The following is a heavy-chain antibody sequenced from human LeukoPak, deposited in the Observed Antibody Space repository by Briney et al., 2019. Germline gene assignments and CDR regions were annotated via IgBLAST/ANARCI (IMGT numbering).Heavy chain of an antibody. D-gene: IGHD6-6*01. CDR3: AEEYSSSGLDY. J-gene: IGHJ4*02. CDR1: GYTFTGYY. CDR2: INPNSGGT. Sequence: ASVKVSCKASGYTFTGYYMHWVRQAPGQGLVLMGRINPNSGGTNYAQKFQGRVTMTRDTSISTAYMELSRLRSDDTAVYYCAEEYSSSGLDYWGQGTLVTVSS. V-gene: IGHV1-2*06.